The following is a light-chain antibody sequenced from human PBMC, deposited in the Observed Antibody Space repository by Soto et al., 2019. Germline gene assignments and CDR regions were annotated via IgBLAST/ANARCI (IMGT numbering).Light chain of an antibody. J-gene: IGLJ1*01. CDR3: SSYAGTHVV. Sequence: QSVLTQPPSASGSPGQSVTVSFTGTSSDVGGYNYVSWYQQHPDKAPKLMIYDVNQRPSGVPDRFSGSKSGNTASLTVSGLQAEDEADYYCSSYAGTHVVFGTGTKVTVL. V-gene: IGLV2-8*01. CDR1: SSDVGGYNY. CDR2: DVN.